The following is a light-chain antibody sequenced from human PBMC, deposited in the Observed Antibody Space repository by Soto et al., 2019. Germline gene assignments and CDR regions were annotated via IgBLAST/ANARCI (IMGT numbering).Light chain of an antibody. CDR3: QQYGSSGT. CDR2: GAS. J-gene: IGKJ1*01. V-gene: IGKV3-20*01. CDR1: QSVSNNY. Sequence: EIVLTQSPGTLSLSPGERATLSCRASQSVSNNYLAWYQQKPGQAPRLLIYGASNRATCIPDRFSGSGYWTDFTLTISRLEPEDFAVYYCQQYGSSGTFGQGTKVEIK.